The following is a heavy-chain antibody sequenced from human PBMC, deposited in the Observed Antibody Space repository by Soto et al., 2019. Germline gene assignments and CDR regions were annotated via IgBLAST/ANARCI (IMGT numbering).Heavy chain of an antibody. CDR1: GGYLSESY. D-gene: IGHD3-16*01. CDR2: INHVGGT. J-gene: IGHJ5*02. V-gene: IGHV4-34*01. CDR3: VRIRYQLPSSVLWLDP. Sequence: SETLSLTYAVYGGYLSESYWTWIRQPPWKGLEWIGEINHVGGTNYNPSLKSRVTMSVDTSQNQFSLRLISVTTADTAMYFCVRIRYQLPSSVLWLDPWGQGTPVTVSS.